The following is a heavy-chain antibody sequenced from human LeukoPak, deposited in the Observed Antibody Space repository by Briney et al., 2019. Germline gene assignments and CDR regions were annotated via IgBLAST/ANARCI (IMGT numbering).Heavy chain of an antibody. CDR3: ARFGITGTPGAFDI. CDR2: IYTSGST. V-gene: IGHV4-4*07. CDR1: GGSISSYY. D-gene: IGHD1-20*01. Sequence: SETLSLTCTVSGGSISSYYWSWIRQPAGKGLEWIGRIYTSGSTNYNPSLKSRVTMSVDTSKNQFSLKLSSVTAADTAVYYCARFGITGTPGAFDIWGQGTMVTVSS. J-gene: IGHJ3*02.